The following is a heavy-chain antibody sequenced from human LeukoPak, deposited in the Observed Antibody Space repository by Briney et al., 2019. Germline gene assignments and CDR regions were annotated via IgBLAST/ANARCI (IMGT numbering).Heavy chain of an antibody. Sequence: SETLSLTCAVSGGSINNYYWSWVRQCPGKGLEWLGYIHYSGHTTYNPPLKSRVTISEDTSRNQLSLKLNSVTAADTAVYYCARQFNKSGMDVWGQGTTVTVSS. CDR3: ARQFNKSGMDV. J-gene: IGHJ6*02. CDR2: IHYSGHT. V-gene: IGHV4-59*08. CDR1: GGSINNYY.